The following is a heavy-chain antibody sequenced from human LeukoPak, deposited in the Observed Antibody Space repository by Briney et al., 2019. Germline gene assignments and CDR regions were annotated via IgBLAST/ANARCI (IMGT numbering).Heavy chain of an antibody. CDR3: AVAPGKYYYYYGMDV. J-gene: IGHJ6*02. D-gene: IGHD1-14*01. CDR2: ISSRGSTI. V-gene: IGHV3-11*01. Sequence: GGSLRLSCAASGFTFRDLYMSWIRQAPGKGLEWVSYISSRGSTIYYADSVKGRFTISRDNAKKSLYLQMSSLRAEDTAVYYCAVAPGKYYYYYGMDVWGQGTTVTVSS. CDR1: GFTFRDLY.